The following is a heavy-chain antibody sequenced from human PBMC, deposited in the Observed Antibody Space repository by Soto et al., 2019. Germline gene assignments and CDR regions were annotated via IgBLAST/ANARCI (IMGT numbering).Heavy chain of an antibody. J-gene: IGHJ6*02. CDR3: AADIVVVPAALGYYYYYGMDV. CDR1: GGSISSSSYY. D-gene: IGHD2-2*01. CDR2: IYYSGST. Sequence: QLQLQESGPGLVKPSETLSLTCTVSGGSISSSSYYWGWIRQPPGKGLEWIGSIYYSGSTYYNPSLKRRVTISVDTSKNQFSLKLSSVTAADTAVYYCAADIVVVPAALGYYYYYGMDVWGQGTTVTVSS. V-gene: IGHV4-39*01.